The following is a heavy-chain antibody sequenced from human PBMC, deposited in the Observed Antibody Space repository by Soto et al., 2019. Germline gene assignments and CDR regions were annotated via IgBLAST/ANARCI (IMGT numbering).Heavy chain of an antibody. Sequence: EVQLVESGGGLVQPGGSLRLSCAASRFTFSTYSMNWVRQAPGKGLEWVSSISSSSTYIYYADSVKGRFTISRDNAKNSLYLQMNSLRAEDTAVYYCARLPDYGDTFDYWGQGTLVTVSS. CDR3: ARLPDYGDTFDY. CDR2: ISSSSTYI. D-gene: IGHD4-17*01. J-gene: IGHJ4*02. CDR1: RFTFSTYS. V-gene: IGHV3-21*01.